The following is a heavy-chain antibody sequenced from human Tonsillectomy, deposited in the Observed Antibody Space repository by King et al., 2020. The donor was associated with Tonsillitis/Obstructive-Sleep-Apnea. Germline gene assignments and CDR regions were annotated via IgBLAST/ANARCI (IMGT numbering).Heavy chain of an antibody. CDR3: ATRLAVAGTPNFDY. CDR2: IYYSGST. J-gene: IGHJ4*02. CDR1: GGSISSSSYY. V-gene: IGHV4-39*01. D-gene: IGHD6-19*01. Sequence: KLQESGPGLVKPSETLSLTCTVSGGSISSSSYYWGWIRQPPGKGLEWIGSIYYSGSTYYNPSLKGRVTISVDTSKNQFSLKLSSVTAADTAVYYCATRLAVAGTPNFDYWGQGTLVTVSS.